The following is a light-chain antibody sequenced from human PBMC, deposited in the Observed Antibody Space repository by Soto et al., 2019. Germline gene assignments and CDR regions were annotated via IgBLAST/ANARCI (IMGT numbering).Light chain of an antibody. CDR1: QSISSW. Sequence: IQITQKNSTLSASVGDRVTITCRASQSISSWLAWYQQKPGKAPKLLIYDASSLESGVPSRFSGSGSGTEFTLTISSLQPDDFATYYCQQYNSYSPWTFCQ. V-gene: IGKV1-5*01. CDR3: QQYNSYSPWT. CDR2: DAS. J-gene: IGKJ1*01.